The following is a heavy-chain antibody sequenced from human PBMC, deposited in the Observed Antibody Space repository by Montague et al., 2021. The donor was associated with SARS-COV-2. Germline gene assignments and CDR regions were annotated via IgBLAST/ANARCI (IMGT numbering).Heavy chain of an antibody. CDR2: IYYSGST. J-gene: IGHJ4*02. Sequence: SETLSLTCTVSGGSISRYYWNWIRHSPGKGLEWIGYIYYSGSTXXXPSXXXRVPISVDTSKDQFSLKLCSVTAADTAVYYCARSRENYNILTGYPYYFDYWGQGTLVTVSS. CDR3: ARSRENYNILTGYPYYFDY. CDR1: GGSISRYY. V-gene: IGHV4-59*01. D-gene: IGHD3-9*01.